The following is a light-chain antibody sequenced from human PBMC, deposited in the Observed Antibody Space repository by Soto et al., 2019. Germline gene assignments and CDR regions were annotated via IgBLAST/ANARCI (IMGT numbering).Light chain of an antibody. Sequence: DIQMTQSPSSLSASVGDRVTITCRASQSISNYLNWYQQKPGKAPKLLIFAASSLQFGVPSRFSGSGSGTDFTLTIISLQPEDFATYYCQQSYSTPQTFGQGTRVEIK. CDR1: QSISNY. CDR3: QQSYSTPQT. V-gene: IGKV1-39*01. CDR2: AAS. J-gene: IGKJ1*01.